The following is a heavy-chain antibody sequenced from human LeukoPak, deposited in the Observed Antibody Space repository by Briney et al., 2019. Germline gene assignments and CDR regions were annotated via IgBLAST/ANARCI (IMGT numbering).Heavy chain of an antibody. CDR1: GFTFSSYW. CDR3: ARASSSCHCSFDY. Sequence: SGGALRLSCAASGFTFSSYWVHWVRQAPGKGLVWVSRINSDGSSTHYADSVKGRFTISRDNAKNTLYLQMNSLRAEDTAVYYCARASSSCHCSFDYWGQGTLVTV. CDR2: INSDGSST. V-gene: IGHV3-74*01. J-gene: IGHJ4*02. D-gene: IGHD6-13*01.